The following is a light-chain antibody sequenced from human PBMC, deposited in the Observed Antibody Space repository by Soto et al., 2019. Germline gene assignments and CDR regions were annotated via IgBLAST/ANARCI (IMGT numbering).Light chain of an antibody. Sequence: EIVLTQSPATLSLSPGERATLSCGASQSVSSNYVAWFQQKPGLAPRLLIYDASSRATGIPDRFRGSGSGTDFTLTISRLEPEGFAVYYCQQYGTSPFTFGPGTKVDIK. CDR1: QSVSSNY. J-gene: IGKJ3*01. V-gene: IGKV3D-20*01. CDR2: DAS. CDR3: QQYGTSPFT.